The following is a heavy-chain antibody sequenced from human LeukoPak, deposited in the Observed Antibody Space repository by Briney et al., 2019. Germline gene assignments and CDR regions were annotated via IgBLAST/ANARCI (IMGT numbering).Heavy chain of an antibody. CDR2: LKEDGSVK. D-gene: IGHD3-22*01. CDR3: ARDERSGYYIY. CDR1: GFIFDNYW. Sequence: PGGSLLLSCEASGFIFDNYWMTWVRQAPGRGLEWVANLKEDGSVKQHADSVRGRFTISRDNTKNLVFLQMSSLKAEDSAVYYCARDERSGYYIYWGQGILVTVSS. V-gene: IGHV3-7*01. J-gene: IGHJ4*02.